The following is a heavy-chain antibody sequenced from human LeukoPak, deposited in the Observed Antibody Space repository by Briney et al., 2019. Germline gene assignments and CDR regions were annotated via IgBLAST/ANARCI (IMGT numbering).Heavy chain of an antibody. D-gene: IGHD1-26*01. CDR2: IKSKADGGTT. CDR3: TTEHTLGKVGAIDY. J-gene: IGHJ4*02. CDR1: GFTFSNAW. V-gene: IGHV3-15*01. Sequence: GGSLRLSCAASGFTFSNAWMSWVRQAPGKGLEWVGRIKSKADGGTTDYAAPVKDRFTISRDDSKNTLYLQMNSLKTEDTAVYYCTTEHTLGKVGAIDYWGQGTLVTVSS.